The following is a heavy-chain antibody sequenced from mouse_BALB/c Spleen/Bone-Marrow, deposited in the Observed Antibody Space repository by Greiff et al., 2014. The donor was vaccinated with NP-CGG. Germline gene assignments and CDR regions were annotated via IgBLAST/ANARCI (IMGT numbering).Heavy chain of an antibody. CDR1: GYSFTSYW. Sequence: QVHVKQSRAELVKPGASVKPSCKASGYSFTSYWMHWVKQRPGQGLEWIGEISPSNGRSNYNEKFKSKATLTVDKSSSTAYMQLSGLTSEDSAVYYCTRSELRRGGYALDYWGLGTSVTVSS. CDR2: ISPSNGRS. D-gene: IGHD2-12*01. V-gene: IGHV1S81*02. J-gene: IGHJ4*01. CDR3: TRSELRRGGYALDY.